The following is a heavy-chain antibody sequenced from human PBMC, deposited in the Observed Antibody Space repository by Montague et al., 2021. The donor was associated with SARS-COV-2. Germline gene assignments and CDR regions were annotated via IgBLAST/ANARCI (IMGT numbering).Heavy chain of an antibody. J-gene: IGHJ2*01. D-gene: IGHD5-18*01. CDR2: S. Sequence: SKNKPSLKSRVSISADTSRNQFSLRLSSVTAADTAVYYCAREYRIELWQTNWYFGLWGRGTLGTVSS. V-gene: IGHV4-59*01. CDR3: AREYRIELWQTNWYFGL.